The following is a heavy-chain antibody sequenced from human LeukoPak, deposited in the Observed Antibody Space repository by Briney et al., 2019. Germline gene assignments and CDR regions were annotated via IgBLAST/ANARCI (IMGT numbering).Heavy chain of an antibody. Sequence: VASVKVSCKASGYTFTGYYMHWERQAPGQGLEWMGWINPNSGGTNYAQKFQGRVTMTRDTSISTAYMELSRLRSDDTAVYYCARMEERTAFDIWGQGTMVTVSS. CDR1: GYTFTGYY. D-gene: IGHD1/OR15-1a*01. CDR3: ARMEERTAFDI. CDR2: INPNSGGT. V-gene: IGHV1-2*02. J-gene: IGHJ3*02.